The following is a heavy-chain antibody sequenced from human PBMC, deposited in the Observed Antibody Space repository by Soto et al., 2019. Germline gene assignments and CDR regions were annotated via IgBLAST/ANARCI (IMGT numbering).Heavy chain of an antibody. V-gene: IGHV3-15*07. Sequence: EVQLVESGGGLGKPGGSLRLSCAASGFTFSNAWMNWVRQAPGKGLEWVGRIKSKTDGGTTDYAAPVKGRFTISRDDSKHTLYLQMNSLKTEETAVYYCTTVLGTKWRGKSGYWGQGTLVTVSS. J-gene: IGHJ4*02. CDR3: TTVLGTKWRGKSGY. D-gene: IGHD5-12*01. CDR2: IKSKTDGGTT. CDR1: GFTFSNAW.